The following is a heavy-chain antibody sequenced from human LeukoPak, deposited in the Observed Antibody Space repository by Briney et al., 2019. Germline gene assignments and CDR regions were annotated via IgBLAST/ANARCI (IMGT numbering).Heavy chain of an antibody. V-gene: IGHV4-39*02. CDR2: MDYSEIT. CDR3: ERRILGTTSDSCDY. J-gene: IGHJ4*02. CDR1: GGSISRNSYD. D-gene: IGHD1-20*01. Sequence: PSETLSLTCSVSGGSISRNSYDWGWTRHPPGRGVEGIGNMDYSEITYYKPSLKSQVPVSLHTSKNDFSLTFSSVTAADTAVYYCERRILGTTSDSCDYGGQGTLVTVSS.